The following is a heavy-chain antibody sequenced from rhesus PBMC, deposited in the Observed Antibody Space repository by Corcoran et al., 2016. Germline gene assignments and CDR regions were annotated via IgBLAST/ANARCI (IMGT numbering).Heavy chain of an antibody. CDR1: GFSLTTSGMG. CDR3: ARDWGDFPYGLDS. J-gene: IGHJ6*01. Sequence: QVTLKESGPALVKPTQTLTLTCTFSGFSLTTSGMGVGRIRQPPGKALGWLALIYWDDDKRHSTSLKSRLTISKDTSKNQVVLTMTNMDPVDTATYYCARDWGDFPYGLDSWGQGVVVTVSS. D-gene: IGHD3-34*01. CDR2: IYWDDDK. V-gene: IGHV2-174*01.